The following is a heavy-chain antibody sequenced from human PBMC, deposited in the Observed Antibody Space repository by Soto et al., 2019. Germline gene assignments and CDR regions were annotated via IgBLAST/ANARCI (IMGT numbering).Heavy chain of an antibody. V-gene: IGHV1-69*13. Sequence: SVKVSCKASGGTFSSYAISWVRQAPGQGLEWMGGIIPIFGTANYAQKFQGRVTITADESTSTAYMELSSLRSEDTAVYYCARHRSGYSYYYGMDVWGQGTTVTVSS. D-gene: IGHD3-22*01. CDR1: GGTFSSYA. CDR2: IIPIFGTA. J-gene: IGHJ6*02. CDR3: ARHRSGYSYYYGMDV.